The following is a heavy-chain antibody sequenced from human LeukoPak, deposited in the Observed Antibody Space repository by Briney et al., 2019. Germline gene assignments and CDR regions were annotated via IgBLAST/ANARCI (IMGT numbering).Heavy chain of an antibody. J-gene: IGHJ5*02. Sequence: GGSLRLSCAASGFTFSFYEMKWVRQAPGKGLECVSYISSSSSYIYYADSVKGRFTISRDNAKNSLYLQMNSLRAEDTAVYYCARGRGFGLNWFDPWGQGTLVTVSS. CDR2: ISSSSSYI. D-gene: IGHD3-10*01. V-gene: IGHV3-21*05. CDR1: GFTFSFYE. CDR3: ARGRGFGLNWFDP.